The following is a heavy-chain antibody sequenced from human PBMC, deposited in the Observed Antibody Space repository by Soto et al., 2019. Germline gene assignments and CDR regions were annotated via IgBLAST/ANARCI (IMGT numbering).Heavy chain of an antibody. V-gene: IGHV2-70*01. J-gene: IGHJ6*02. D-gene: IGHD1-1*01. CDR2: IDGDDDK. Sequence: GSGPTMVSPTQTVTVSCTLFGFSFSTDGMCVRWIRPPPGQALEWLAIIDGDDDKYYSPYLKNRITISKVTSKNQVVLMMTNMDPVDTATYYCASTLCSILMLTPPGTDVWCQGITVTVS. CDR1: GFSFSTDGMC. CDR3: ASTLCSILMLTPPGTDV.